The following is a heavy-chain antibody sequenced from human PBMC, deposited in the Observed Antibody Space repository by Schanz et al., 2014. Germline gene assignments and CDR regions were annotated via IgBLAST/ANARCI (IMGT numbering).Heavy chain of an antibody. J-gene: IGHJ6*02. D-gene: IGHD3-10*01. CDR1: GFTLSSYA. CDR2: INTADTT. V-gene: IGHV3-23*04. CDR3: ARAQGVIRLYYGVDV. Sequence: DVQLAESGGGLVQPGGSLRLSCAASGFTLSSYALSWVRQSPGKGLEWVSAINTADTTYYADSVKGRFTVSRDNSMNTVYLQMNSLRSDDAAVYYCARAQGVIRLYYGVDVWGQGTTVTVSS.